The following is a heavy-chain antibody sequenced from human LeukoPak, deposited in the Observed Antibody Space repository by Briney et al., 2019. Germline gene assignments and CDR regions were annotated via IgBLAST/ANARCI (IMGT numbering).Heavy chain of an antibody. D-gene: IGHD3-10*01. CDR2: IYYSGST. CDR3: ARGNYYYGSGVDY. Sequence: SETLSLTCTVSGGSISSYYWSWIRQPPGKGLEWIGYIYYSGSTNYNPSLKSRVTISVDTSKNQFSLKLSSVTATDTAVYYCARGNYYYGSGVDYWGQGTLVTVSS. CDR1: GGSISSYY. V-gene: IGHV4-59*01. J-gene: IGHJ4*02.